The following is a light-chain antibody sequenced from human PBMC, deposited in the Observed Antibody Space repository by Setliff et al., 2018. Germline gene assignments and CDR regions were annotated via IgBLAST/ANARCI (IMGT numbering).Light chain of an antibody. CDR2: GAS. CDR3: QQHGTS. J-gene: IGKJ3*01. CDR1: QTISSTY. V-gene: IGKV3-20*01. Sequence: EIVLTQSPGTLSLSPGERATLSCRASQTISSTYLAWFQQKPGQAPRLLIYGASSRATGIPDRFSGSGSGTDFTLTISRQEPEDFAVYYCQQHGTSFGPGTKVDIK.